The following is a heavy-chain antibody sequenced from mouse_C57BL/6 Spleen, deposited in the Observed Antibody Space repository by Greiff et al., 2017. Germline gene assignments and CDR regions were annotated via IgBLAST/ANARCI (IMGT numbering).Heavy chain of an antibody. V-gene: IGHV3-1*01. D-gene: IGHD1-1*01. CDR3: AREDYGSGGYFDV. Sequence: EVQVVESGPGMVKPSQSLSLTCTVTGYSITSGYDWHWIRHFPGNKLEWMGYISYSGSTNYNPSLKSRISITHDTSKNHFFLKLNSVTTEDTATYYCAREDYGSGGYFDVWGTGTTVTVSS. CDR1: GYSITSGYD. J-gene: IGHJ1*03. CDR2: ISYSGST.